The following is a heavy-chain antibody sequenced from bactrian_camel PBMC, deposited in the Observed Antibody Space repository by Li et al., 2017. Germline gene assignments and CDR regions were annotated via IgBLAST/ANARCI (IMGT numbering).Heavy chain of an antibody. CDR3: AADYRRGWSCAVGRHEYNN. V-gene: IGHV3S6*01. Sequence: HVQLVESGGGSVQPGGSLSLSCTASGDSVRSYCLGWFRQAPGKEREGVAGFLIGGGNIAYADPVKARFTISYDTVRNTVSLQMNDLKPEDTAMYYCAADYRRGWSCAVGRHEYNNWGQGTQVTVS. D-gene: IGHD1*01. J-gene: IGHJ4*01. CDR1: GDSVRSYC. CDR2: FLIGGGNI.